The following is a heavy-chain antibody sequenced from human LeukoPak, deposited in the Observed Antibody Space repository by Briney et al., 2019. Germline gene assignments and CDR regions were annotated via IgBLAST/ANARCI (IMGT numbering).Heavy chain of an antibody. Sequence: GASLRLSCAASGFIFSNYAMSWGRQAPGKGLGWVSTFSGSGYSTYYAASQKGRFTISRDNSKNTLYLPMNSLRAEDTAVYYCAKDRDTYYYDSAGPGPDAFDIWGQGTMVTV. V-gene: IGHV3-23*01. D-gene: IGHD3-22*01. CDR1: GFIFSNYA. CDR2: FSGSGYST. J-gene: IGHJ3*02. CDR3: AKDRDTYYYDSAGPGPDAFDI.